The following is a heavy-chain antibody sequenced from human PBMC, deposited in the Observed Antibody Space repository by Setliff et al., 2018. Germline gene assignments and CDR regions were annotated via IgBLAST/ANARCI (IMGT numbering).Heavy chain of an antibody. CDR1: GASISSGTYY. J-gene: IGHJ4*02. Sequence: TSETLSLTCTVSGASISSGTYYWAWIRQPPGKGLEWIGRIHYRGTTYSNASLASRLTISVDTAKNQFSLKLSSVTAADTAIYYCARDRSYYASGSFTKWFDYWGQGTLVTVSS. D-gene: IGHD3-10*01. CDR2: IHYRGTT. CDR3: ARDRSYYASGSFTKWFDY. V-gene: IGHV4-39*07.